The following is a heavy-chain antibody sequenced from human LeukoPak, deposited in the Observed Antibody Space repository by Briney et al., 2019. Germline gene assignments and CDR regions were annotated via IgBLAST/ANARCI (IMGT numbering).Heavy chain of an antibody. J-gene: IGHJ5*02. CDR2: IYTSGST. CDR1: GGSISSGSYY. V-gene: IGHV4-61*02. D-gene: IGHD3-10*01. Sequence: PSETLSLTCTVSGGSISSGSYYWSWIRQPAGKGLEWIGRIYTSGSTNYNPSLKSRVTISVDTSKNQFSLKLSSVTAADTAVYYCARDRVGSFDPWGQGTLVTVS. CDR3: ARDRVGSFDP.